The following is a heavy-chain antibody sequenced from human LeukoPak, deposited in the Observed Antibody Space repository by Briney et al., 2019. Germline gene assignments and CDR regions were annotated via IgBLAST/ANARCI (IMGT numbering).Heavy chain of an antibody. D-gene: IGHD2-15*01. CDR3: ARDRPRWPFDP. CDR1: GGTFSSYA. J-gene: IGHJ5*02. Sequence: ASVKVSCKASGGTFSSYAISWVRQAPGQGLEWMGRIIPIFGTANYAQKFQGRVTITTDESTSTAYMELSSLRSEHTAVYYCARDRPRWPFDPWGQGTLVTVPS. CDR2: IIPIFGTA. V-gene: IGHV1-69*05.